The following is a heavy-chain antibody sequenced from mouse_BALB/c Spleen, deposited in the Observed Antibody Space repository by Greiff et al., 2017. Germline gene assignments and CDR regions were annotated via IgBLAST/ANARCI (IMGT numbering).Heavy chain of an antibody. D-gene: IGHD1-2*01. Sequence: EVKLVESGGGLVKPGGSLKLSCAASGFTFSSYAMSWVRQTPEKRLEWVASISSGGSTYYPDSVKGRFTISRDNARNILYLQMSSLRSEDTAMHYCARGYYGPYYYAMDYWGQGTSVTVSS. V-gene: IGHV5-6-5*01. CDR1: GFTFSSYA. CDR3: ARGYYGPYYYAMDY. J-gene: IGHJ4*01. CDR2: ISSGGST.